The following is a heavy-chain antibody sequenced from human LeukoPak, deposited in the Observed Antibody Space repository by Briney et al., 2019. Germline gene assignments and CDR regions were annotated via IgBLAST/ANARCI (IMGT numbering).Heavy chain of an antibody. J-gene: IGHJ6*03. V-gene: IGHV4-38-2*02. CDR3: ARVEEGYGSGRRENYYYYYMDV. CDR1: GYSISSGYY. D-gene: IGHD3-10*01. CDR2: IYHSGST. Sequence: SETLSLTCTVSGYSISSGYYWGWIRQPPGKGLEWIGSIYHSGSTYYNPSLKSRVTISVDTSKNQFSLKLTSVTAADTAVYYCARVEEGYGSGRRENYYYYYMDVWGKGTTVTISS.